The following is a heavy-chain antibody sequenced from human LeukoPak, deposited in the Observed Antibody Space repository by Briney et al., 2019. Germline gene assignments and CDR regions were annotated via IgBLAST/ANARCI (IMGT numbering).Heavy chain of an antibody. J-gene: IGHJ4*02. CDR2: IIPIFGTA. Sequence: SVKVSCKASGGTFSSYAISWVRQAPGQGLEWMGGIIPIFGTANYAQKFQGRVTIIADESTSTAYMELSSLRSEDTAVYYCARDCEESTTGTTGFDYWGQGTLVTVSS. V-gene: IGHV1-69*13. CDR3: ARDCEESTTGTTGFDY. D-gene: IGHD1-1*01. CDR1: GGTFSSYA.